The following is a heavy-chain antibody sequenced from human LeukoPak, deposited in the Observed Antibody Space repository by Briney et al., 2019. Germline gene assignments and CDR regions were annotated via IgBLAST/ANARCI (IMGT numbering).Heavy chain of an antibody. J-gene: IGHJ4*02. CDR1: GGSISSGDYY. Sequence: SQTLSLTCTVSGGSISSGDYYWSWIRQPPGTGLEWIGYIYYSGSTYYNPSLKSRVTISVDTSKNQFSLKLSSVTAADTAVYYCARAFGQYYYDSSGYYFDYWGQGTLVTVSS. CDR3: ARAFGQYYYDSSGYYFDY. CDR2: IYYSGST. D-gene: IGHD3-22*01. V-gene: IGHV4-30-4*01.